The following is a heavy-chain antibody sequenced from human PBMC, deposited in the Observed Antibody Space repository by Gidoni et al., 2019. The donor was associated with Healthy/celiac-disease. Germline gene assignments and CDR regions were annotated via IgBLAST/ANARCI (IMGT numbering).Heavy chain of an antibody. CDR3: ARGGGILTGYGAFDI. D-gene: IGHD3-9*01. V-gene: IGHV3-48*03. J-gene: IGHJ3*02. CDR2: ISSSGSTI. CDR1: GFTFRSYE. Sequence: EVQLLESGGGWVQPGGSLRLSCAASGFTFRSYEMNWVRQAPGKGLEWVSYISSSGSTIYYADSVKGRFTNSRDNAKNSLYLQMNSLRAEDTAVYYCARGGGILTGYGAFDIWGQGTMVTVSS.